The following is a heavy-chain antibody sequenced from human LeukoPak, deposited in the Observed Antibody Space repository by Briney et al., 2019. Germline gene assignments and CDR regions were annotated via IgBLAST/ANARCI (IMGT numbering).Heavy chain of an antibody. V-gene: IGHV6-1*01. CDR1: GDSVSSNSAA. CDR3: AREGGSYWIYFDY. Sequence: SQTLSLTCAISGDSVSSNSAAWNRIRQSPSRGLEWLGRTYYRSKWYNDYAVSVKSRITINPNTSKNQFSLQLNSVTPEDTAVYYCAREGGSYWIYFDYWGQGTLVTVSS. CDR2: TYYRSKWYN. J-gene: IGHJ4*02. D-gene: IGHD1-26*01.